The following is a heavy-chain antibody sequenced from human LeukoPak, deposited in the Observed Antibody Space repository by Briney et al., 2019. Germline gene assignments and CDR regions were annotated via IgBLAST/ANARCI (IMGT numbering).Heavy chain of an antibody. D-gene: IGHD4-23*01. CDR1: GYSISSGYY. CDR2: INHSGNT. CDR3: ARREPHGDYGGKIRYYYYMDV. V-gene: IGHV4-38-2*02. Sequence: PSEILSLTCTVSGYSISSGYYWSWIRQPPGKGLEWIGEINHSGNTNSNPSLKSRVTMSVDTSKNQFSLKLSSLTAADTAMYYCARREPHGDYGGKIRYYYYMDVWGKGTTITISS. J-gene: IGHJ6*03.